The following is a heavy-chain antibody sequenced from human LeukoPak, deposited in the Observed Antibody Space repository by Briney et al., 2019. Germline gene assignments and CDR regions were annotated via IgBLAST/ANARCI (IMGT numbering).Heavy chain of an antibody. CDR2: IKQDGSEK. D-gene: IGHD4-17*01. V-gene: IGHV3-7*01. CDR1: GFTFSSYE. J-gene: IGHJ4*02. CDR3: ARDRNYGDYCDY. Sequence: PGGSLRLSCAASGFTFSSYEMNWVRQAPGKGLEWAANIKQDGSEKYYVDSVKGRFTISRDNAKNSLYLQMNSLRAEDTAVYYCARDRNYGDYCDYWGQGTLVTVSS.